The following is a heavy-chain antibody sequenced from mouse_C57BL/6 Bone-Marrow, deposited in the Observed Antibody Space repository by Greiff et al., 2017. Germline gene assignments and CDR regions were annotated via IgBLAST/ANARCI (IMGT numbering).Heavy chain of an antibody. CDR2: IYPRSGNT. CDR3: ARGGYYYGSSLRYFDY. D-gene: IGHD1-1*01. CDR1: GYTFTSYG. Sequence: LVESGAELARPGASVKLSCKASGYTFTSYGISWVKQRTGQGLEWIGEIYPRSGNTYYNEKFKGKATLTADKSSSTAYMELRSLTSEDSAVYFCARGGYYYGSSLRYFDYWGQGTTLTVSS. V-gene: IGHV1-81*01. J-gene: IGHJ2*01.